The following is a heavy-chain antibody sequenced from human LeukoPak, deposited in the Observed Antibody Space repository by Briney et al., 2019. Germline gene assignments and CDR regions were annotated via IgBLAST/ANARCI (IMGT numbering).Heavy chain of an antibody. V-gene: IGHV3-23*01. Sequence: GGSLRLSCAASGFTFSSYAMSWVRQAPGKGLEWVSAISGSGGSTYYADSEKGRFTISRDNSRNTLYLQMNSLRAEDTAVYYCAKDAEWELLGGYYYYYGMDVWGQGTTVTVSS. J-gene: IGHJ6*02. CDR3: AKDAEWELLGGYYYYYGMDV. CDR1: GFTFSSYA. D-gene: IGHD1-26*01. CDR2: ISGSGGST.